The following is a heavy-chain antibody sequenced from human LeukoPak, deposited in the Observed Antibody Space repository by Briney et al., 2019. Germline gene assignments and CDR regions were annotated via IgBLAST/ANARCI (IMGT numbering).Heavy chain of an antibody. CDR2: IYHSGST. Sequence: KPSETLSLTCAVYGGSFSGYYWSWIRQPPGKGLEWIGYIYHSGSTYYNPSLKSRVTISVDRSKNQFSLKLSSVTAADTAVYYCAGSGSYYPNWFDPWGQGTLVTVSS. J-gene: IGHJ5*02. D-gene: IGHD3-10*01. CDR1: GGSFSGYY. V-gene: IGHV4-34*01. CDR3: AGSGSYYPNWFDP.